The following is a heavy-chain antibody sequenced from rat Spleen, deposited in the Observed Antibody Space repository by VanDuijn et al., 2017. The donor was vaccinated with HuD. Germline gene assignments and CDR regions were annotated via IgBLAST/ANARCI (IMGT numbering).Heavy chain of an antibody. J-gene: IGHJ2*01. V-gene: IGHV5-19*01. CDR2: ISPSGGGT. D-gene: IGHD1-7*01. Sequence: EVQLVESGGGLVKPGRSLKLSCAASGFTFSNYGMHWIRQAPTKGLKWVASISPSGGGTYYRDSMKGRFTISRDNAKSTLDLQMDSLRSEDTATYYCSRRAYFGYLDYWGQGVMVTVSS. CDR1: GFTFSNYG. CDR3: SRRAYFGYLDY.